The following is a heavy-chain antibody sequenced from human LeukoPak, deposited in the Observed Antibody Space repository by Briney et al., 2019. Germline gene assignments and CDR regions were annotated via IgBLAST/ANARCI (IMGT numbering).Heavy chain of an antibody. CDR3: ARGYGRIPNYYYYYGMDV. CDR2: INHSGST. Sequence: SEILSLTCAVYGGSFSGYYWSWIRQPPGKGLEWIGEINHSGSTNYNPSLKSRVTISVDTSKNQFSLKLSSVTAADTAVYYCARGYGRIPNYYYYYGMDVWGQGTTVTVSS. V-gene: IGHV4-34*01. CDR1: GGSFSGYY. J-gene: IGHJ6*02. D-gene: IGHD3-10*01.